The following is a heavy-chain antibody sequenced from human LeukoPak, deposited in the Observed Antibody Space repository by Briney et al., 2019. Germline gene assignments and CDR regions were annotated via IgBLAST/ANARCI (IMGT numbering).Heavy chain of an antibody. Sequence: GGSLRLSCAASGFTFSRYGMHWVRQAPGKGLEWVAFIRYDGSNKYYADSVKGRFTISRDNAKNTLYLQMNSLRAEDTAVYYCARDRGYDNAFDIWGQGTMVTVSS. V-gene: IGHV3-30*02. J-gene: IGHJ3*02. D-gene: IGHD5-12*01. CDR2: IRYDGSNK. CDR1: GFTFSRYG. CDR3: ARDRGYDNAFDI.